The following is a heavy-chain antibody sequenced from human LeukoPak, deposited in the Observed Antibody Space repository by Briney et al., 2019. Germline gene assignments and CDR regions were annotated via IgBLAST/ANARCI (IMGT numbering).Heavy chain of an antibody. CDR3: ARGIKRYFDWLLGGALDY. D-gene: IGHD3-9*01. CDR2: MNPNSGNT. CDR1: GYTFTSYD. J-gene: IGHJ4*02. Sequence: ASVKVSCKGSGYTFTSYDLNWVRQATGQGREGMGWMNPNSGNTGYAQKFQGRVTMARDTSISTAYMELSRLRSDDTAVYYCARGIKRYFDWLLGGALDYWGQGTLVTVSS. V-gene: IGHV1-8*01.